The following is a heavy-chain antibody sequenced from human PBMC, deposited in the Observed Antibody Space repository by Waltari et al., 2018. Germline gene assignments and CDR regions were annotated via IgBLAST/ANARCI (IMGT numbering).Heavy chain of an antibody. CDR3: ARDSAGDVDYYDSSGSDAERY. CDR1: GGAISSSSYY. J-gene: IGHJ4*02. CDR2: IYYRGST. D-gene: IGHD3-22*01. V-gene: IGHV4-39*07. Sequence: QLQLQESGPGLVKPSETLSPTCTVAGGAISSSSYYGGWIRQPPGKGLGWIGGIYYRGSTYYNPSLKSRVTISVDPSKNQFSLKLSSVTAADTAVYYCARDSAGDVDYYDSSGSDAERYWGQGTLVTVSS.